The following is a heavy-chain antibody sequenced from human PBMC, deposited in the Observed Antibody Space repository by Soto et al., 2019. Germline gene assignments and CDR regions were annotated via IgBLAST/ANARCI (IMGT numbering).Heavy chain of an antibody. CDR1: GGSISSGGYY. V-gene: IGHV4-39*01. Sequence: SEPLSLTCTVSGGSISSGGYYWSWIRQHPGKGLEWIGNIYYSGSTYYNPSLKSRVTISVDTSKNQFSLNLSSVTAADTAVYYCARPIAVADYDAFDIWGQGTMVTVSS. CDR3: ARPIAVADYDAFDI. CDR2: IYYSGST. D-gene: IGHD6-19*01. J-gene: IGHJ3*02.